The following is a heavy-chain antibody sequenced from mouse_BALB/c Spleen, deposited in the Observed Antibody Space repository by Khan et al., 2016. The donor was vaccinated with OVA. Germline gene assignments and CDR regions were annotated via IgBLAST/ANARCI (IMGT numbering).Heavy chain of an antibody. CDR2: ISYSGST. CDR1: AYSITSGYG. Sequence: EVQLQESEPGLVKPSQSLSPTCTVTAYSITSGYGWNWIRQFPGNKLEWMGYISYSGSTNYNPSLKSRISITRDTSKNQFVLQLNSVTTEDTATYYCARTARIKYWGQGTTLTVSS. CDR3: ARTARIKY. V-gene: IGHV3-2*02. D-gene: IGHD1-2*01. J-gene: IGHJ2*01.